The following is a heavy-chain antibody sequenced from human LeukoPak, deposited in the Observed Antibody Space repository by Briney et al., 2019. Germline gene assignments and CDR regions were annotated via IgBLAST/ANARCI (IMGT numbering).Heavy chain of an antibody. D-gene: IGHD5-24*01. Sequence: PGGSLRLSCAASGFTFSSYDMHWVRQATGKGLEWVSAIGTAGDTYYPGSVKGRFTISRENAKNSLYLQMNSLRAGDTAVYYCARGPRPDGYYGMDVWGQGTTVTVSS. CDR2: IGTAGDT. J-gene: IGHJ6*02. CDR3: ARGPRPDGYYGMDV. V-gene: IGHV3-13*01. CDR1: GFTFSSYD.